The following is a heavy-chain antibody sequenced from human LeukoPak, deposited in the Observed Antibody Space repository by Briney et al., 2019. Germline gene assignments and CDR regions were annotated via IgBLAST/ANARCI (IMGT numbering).Heavy chain of an antibody. CDR1: GFTFSSYA. CDR3: AKDPPPYCGGDCYPVS. V-gene: IGHV3-23*01. D-gene: IGHD2-21*02. J-gene: IGHJ4*02. CDR2: ISGSGGST. Sequence: PGGSLRLSCAASGFTFSSYAMSWVRQAPGKGLEWVSAISGSGGSTYYADSVKGRFTISRDNSKNTLYLQMNSLRAEDTAVYYCAKDPPPYCGGDCYPVSWGQGTLVTVSS.